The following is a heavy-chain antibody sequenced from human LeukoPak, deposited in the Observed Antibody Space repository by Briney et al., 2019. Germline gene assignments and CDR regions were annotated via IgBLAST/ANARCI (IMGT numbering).Heavy chain of an antibody. J-gene: IGHJ4*02. CDR2: ISSSSSTI. V-gene: IGHV3-48*02. D-gene: IGHD5-18*01. CDR3: ARELGYSYGYPDY. CDR1: GFTFSSYS. Sequence: GGSLRLSCAASGFTFSSYSMNWVRQAPGKGLEWVSYISSSSSTIYYADAVKGRFTISRDNARNSMYLQMNSLRDEDTAVYYCARELGYSYGYPDYWGQGTLVTVSS.